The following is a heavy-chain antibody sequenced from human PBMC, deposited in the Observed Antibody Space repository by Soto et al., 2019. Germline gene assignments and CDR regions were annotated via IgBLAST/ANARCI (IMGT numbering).Heavy chain of an antibody. CDR3: AKDQRPVVVAAPSDY. CDR1: GFTFSSYG. D-gene: IGHD2-15*01. V-gene: IGHV3-30*18. J-gene: IGHJ4*02. Sequence: QVQLVESGGGVVQPGRSLRLSCAASGFTFSSYGMHWVRQAPGKGLEWVAVISYDGSNKYYADSVKGRFTISRDNSKNTLYLQMNSLRAEDTAVYYCAKDQRPVVVAAPSDYWGQGTLVTVSS. CDR2: ISYDGSNK.